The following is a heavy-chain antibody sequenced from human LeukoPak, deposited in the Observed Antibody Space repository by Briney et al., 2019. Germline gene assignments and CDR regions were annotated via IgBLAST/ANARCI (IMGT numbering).Heavy chain of an antibody. CDR3: ARHSTYYYDSSGYYPDY. CDR1: GYSFTSYW. CDR2: IYPGDSDT. Sequence: GESLKISCKGSGYSFTSYWIGWVRQMPGKGLEWMGIIYPGDSDTRYSPSFQGQVTISADKSISTAYLQWSSLKASDTAMYYCARHSTYYYDSSGYYPDYWGPGTLVTVSS. D-gene: IGHD3-22*01. V-gene: IGHV5-51*01. J-gene: IGHJ4*02.